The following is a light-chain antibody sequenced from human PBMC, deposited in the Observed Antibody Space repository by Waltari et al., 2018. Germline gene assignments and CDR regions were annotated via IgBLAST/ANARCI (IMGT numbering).Light chain of an antibody. CDR3: TLYMCSGISV. CDR1: SGSVSTSNY. J-gene: IGLJ2*01. Sequence: TVVTQEPSLSVSPGGTVTLTCGLSSGSVSTSNYPSWYQQTPGQAPRMLIYSTNTRPSGVPDRFSGSILRNKAALTITGAQADDESDYYCTLYMCSGISVFGGGTRLTVL. CDR2: STN. V-gene: IGLV8-61*01.